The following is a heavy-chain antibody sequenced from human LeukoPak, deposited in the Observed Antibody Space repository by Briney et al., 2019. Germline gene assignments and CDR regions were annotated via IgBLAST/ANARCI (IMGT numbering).Heavy chain of an antibody. V-gene: IGHV3-11*01. J-gene: IGHJ4*02. CDR2: IPTSGISV. CDR1: GFSFSRYY. D-gene: IGHD1-26*01. Sequence: GGSLRLSCAASGFSFSRYYMGWVRQTPGKALEWISYIPTSGISVQYADSVRGRFTASRDDAKNSLHLQVDSLRVEDTAVYYCTRAVGLGPGAHFDQWGQGALVIVSS. CDR3: TRAVGLGPGAHFDQ.